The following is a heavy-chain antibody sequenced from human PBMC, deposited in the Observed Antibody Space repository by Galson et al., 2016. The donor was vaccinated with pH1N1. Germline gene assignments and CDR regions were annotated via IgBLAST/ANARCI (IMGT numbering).Heavy chain of an antibody. Sequence: GAEVKKPGESLKISCKGSGYSFTSYWIAWVRQMPGKGLEWMGIIYPGDSDTRYSPSFQGQVTISADKSINTAYLTWSCLKASDTAMYYCARIGSDDPIYYYYMDVWGKGTTVTVSS. CDR3: ARIGSDDPIYYYYMDV. V-gene: IGHV5-51*01. J-gene: IGHJ6*03. D-gene: IGHD2-21*01. CDR1: GYSFTSYW. CDR2: IYPGDSDT.